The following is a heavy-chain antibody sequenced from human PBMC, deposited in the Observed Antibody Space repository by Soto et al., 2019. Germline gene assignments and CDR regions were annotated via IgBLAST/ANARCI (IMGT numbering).Heavy chain of an antibody. CDR1: GFTFSSYS. CDR2: ISSSSSTI. V-gene: IGHV3-48*02. CDR3: ARSTGLCFGERQAYYFDY. J-gene: IGHJ4*02. Sequence: GGSLRLSCAASGFTFSSYSMNWVRQAPGKGLEWVSYISSSSSTIYYADSVKGGFTISRDNAKNSLYLQMNSLRDEDTAAYYYARSTGLCFGERQAYYFDYRGQRTLVTVSS. D-gene: IGHD3-10*01.